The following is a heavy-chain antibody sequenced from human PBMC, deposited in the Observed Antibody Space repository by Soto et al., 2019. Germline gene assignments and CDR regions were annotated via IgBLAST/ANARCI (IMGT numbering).Heavy chain of an antibody. CDR3: AKDRTIAAAGIKGFFDY. D-gene: IGHD6-13*01. Sequence: PGGSLRLSCAASGFTFSFYAMNWVRQAPGKGLEWVSGISDSGGTTYFADSVKGRFTISRDNSKNTLYLQMNSLGAEDTAVYYCAKDRTIAAAGIKGFFDYWGQGTLVTVSS. CDR2: ISDSGGTT. V-gene: IGHV3-23*01. CDR1: GFTFSFYA. J-gene: IGHJ4*02.